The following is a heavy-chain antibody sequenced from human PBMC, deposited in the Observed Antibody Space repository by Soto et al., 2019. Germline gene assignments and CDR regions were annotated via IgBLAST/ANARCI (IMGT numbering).Heavy chain of an antibody. V-gene: IGHV4-59*12. CDR2: VYYSGGA. Sequence: SEALSLTCTVSGGSIRAYYCSCIPQPPGNGLEWIGNVYYSGGANYIPSVKRRVSISVDTSKNQFSLNLSSVTAADTAVYYCTRDGDGRMTTNPYYYYGMDVWGPGITVTVSS. CDR3: TRDGDGRMTTNPYYYYGMDV. J-gene: IGHJ6*02. CDR1: GGSIRAYY. D-gene: IGHD2-21*02.